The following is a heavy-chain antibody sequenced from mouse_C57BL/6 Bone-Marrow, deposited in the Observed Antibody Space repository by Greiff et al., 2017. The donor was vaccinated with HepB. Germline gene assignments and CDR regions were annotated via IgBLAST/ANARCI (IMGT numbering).Heavy chain of an antibody. CDR2: IWSGGST. J-gene: IGHJ3*01. Sequence: QVQLKESGPGLVQPSQSLSITCTVSGFSLTSYGVHWVRQSPGKGLEWLGVIWSGGSTDYNAAFISRLSISKDNSKSQVFFKMNSLQADDTAIYYCASYYYGSGGFAYWGQGTLVTVSA. D-gene: IGHD1-1*01. V-gene: IGHV2-2*01. CDR3: ASYYYGSGGFAY. CDR1: GFSLTSYG.